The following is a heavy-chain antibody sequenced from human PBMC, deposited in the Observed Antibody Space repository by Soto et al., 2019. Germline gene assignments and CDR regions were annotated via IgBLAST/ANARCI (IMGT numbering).Heavy chain of an antibody. Sequence: EVQLVESGGGLVKPGGSLRVSCAAYGFTFTSYSMNWVRQAPGKGLEWVSSISGSSAYIYYADSVKGRFTISRDNAKNSLYLQMNSLRAEDTAVYYCAGQKDAFHIWGQGTMVTVSS. CDR3: AGQKDAFHI. CDR2: ISGSSAYI. V-gene: IGHV3-21*01. J-gene: IGHJ3*02. CDR1: GFTFTSYS.